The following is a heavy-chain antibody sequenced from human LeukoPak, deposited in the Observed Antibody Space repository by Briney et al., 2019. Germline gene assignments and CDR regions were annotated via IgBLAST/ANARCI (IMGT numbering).Heavy chain of an antibody. J-gene: IGHJ4*02. CDR3: ATLSILTGYFLDY. V-gene: IGHV3-33*01. Sequence: PGRSLRLSCAASGFTFSSYGMHWVRQAPGKGLEWVAVIWYDGSNKYYADSVKGRFTISRDNSKNTLYLQMNSLRAEDTAVYYCATLSILTGYFLDYWGQGTLVTVSS. CDR2: IWYDGSNK. CDR1: GFTFSSYG. D-gene: IGHD3-9*01.